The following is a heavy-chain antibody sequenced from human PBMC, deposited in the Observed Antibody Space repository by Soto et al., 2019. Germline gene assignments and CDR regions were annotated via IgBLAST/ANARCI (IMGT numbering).Heavy chain of an antibody. CDR2: LSDSGGSI. CDR1: GFTFSWHA. CDR3: ARDLRVGSSSYYGMDF. V-gene: IGHV3-23*01. J-gene: IGHJ6*02. D-gene: IGHD6-6*01. Sequence: GGSLRLSCTASGFTFSWHAMTWVRQAPGKGLEWVSGLSDSGGSIYYADSVKGRFTISRDNSMNTLYLQMNSLRAEDTAVYYCARDLRVGSSSYYGMDFSGQGTTVTVSS.